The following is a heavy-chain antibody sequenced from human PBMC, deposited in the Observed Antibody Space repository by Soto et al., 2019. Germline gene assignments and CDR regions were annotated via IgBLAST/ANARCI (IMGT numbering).Heavy chain of an antibody. Sequence: EVQLVESGGGLVQPRGSLRLSCTASGFTVSSSEMNWVRQAPGKGLEWVSYINEDGTTFYADSVRGRFTISRDSAENSLFPQMNSLRAGDTAVYYCSRDKGERVAYGMDVWVQGTTVTVSS. CDR2: INEDGTT. CDR1: GFTVSSSE. D-gene: IGHD3-16*01. V-gene: IGHV3-48*03. J-gene: IGHJ6*02. CDR3: SRDKGERVAYGMDV.